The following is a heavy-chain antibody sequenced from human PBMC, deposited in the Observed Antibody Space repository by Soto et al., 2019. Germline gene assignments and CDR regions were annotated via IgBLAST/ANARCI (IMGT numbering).Heavy chain of an antibody. D-gene: IGHD2-2*01. J-gene: IGHJ6*02. Sequence: QVQLVQSGAEVKKPGSSVKVSCKASGGTFGSYAISWVRQAPGQGLEWMGAIIPIPGTANYAQKFPGRVTIAADESTSTAYMELSSLRSEDTAVYYCARSQGSSTSLEIYYYYYYGMDVWGQGTTVTVSS. CDR2: IIPIPGTA. CDR3: ARSQGSSTSLEIYYYYYYGMDV. CDR1: GGTFGSYA. V-gene: IGHV1-69*01.